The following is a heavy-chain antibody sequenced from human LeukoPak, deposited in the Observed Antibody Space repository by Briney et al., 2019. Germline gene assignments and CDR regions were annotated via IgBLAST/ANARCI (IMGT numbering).Heavy chain of an antibody. CDR1: GFTFSSYS. CDR2: VSGGSSTL. Sequence: GGSLRLSCAASGFTFSSYSMNWVRQAPGKGLEWVSYVSGGSSTLYYADSVKGRFTIFRDNAKNSLYLQMNSLRAEDTAVYYCARTYSSGWNWFDPWGQGTLVTVSS. J-gene: IGHJ5*02. V-gene: IGHV3-48*01. D-gene: IGHD6-19*01. CDR3: ARTYSSGWNWFDP.